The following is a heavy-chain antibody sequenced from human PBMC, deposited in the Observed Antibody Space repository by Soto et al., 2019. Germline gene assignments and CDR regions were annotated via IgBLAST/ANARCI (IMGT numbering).Heavy chain of an antibody. Sequence: GGSLRLSCAASGFTFSSYAMSWVRQAPGKGLEWVSAISGSGGSTYYADSVKGRFTISRDNSKNTLYLQMNSLRAEDAAVYYCAKDEYYDFWSGYFNWFDPWRQGTLDPVSS. CDR3: AKDEYYDFWSGYFNWFDP. J-gene: IGHJ5*02. V-gene: IGHV3-23*01. D-gene: IGHD3-3*01. CDR2: ISGSGGST. CDR1: GFTFSSYA.